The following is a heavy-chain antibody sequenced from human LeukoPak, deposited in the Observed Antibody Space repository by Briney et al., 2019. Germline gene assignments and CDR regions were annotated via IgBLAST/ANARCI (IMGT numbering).Heavy chain of an antibody. D-gene: IGHD3-3*01. CDR2: ISAYNGNT. V-gene: IGHV1-18*01. CDR3: ARIPYYDFWSGYYNEYYYGMDV. Sequence: ASVKVSCKASGYTFTSYGISWVRQAPGQGLEWMGWISAYNGNTNYAQKLQGRVTMTTDTSTSTAYMELRSLRSDDTAVYYCARIPYYDFWSGYYNEYYYGMDVWGQGTTVTVSS. CDR1: GYTFTSYG. J-gene: IGHJ6*02.